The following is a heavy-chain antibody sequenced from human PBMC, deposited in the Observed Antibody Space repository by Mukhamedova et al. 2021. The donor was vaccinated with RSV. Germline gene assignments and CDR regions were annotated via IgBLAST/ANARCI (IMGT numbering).Heavy chain of an antibody. V-gene: IGHV3-21*01. CDR2: ISSGI. J-gene: IGHJ6*02. D-gene: IGHD4-17*01. CDR1: YS. CDR3: ARDRAGDQYGADV. Sequence: YSMNWFRQAPGKGLEWVSSISSGIYYADSVKGRFTISRDNAKKSLYLQMNSLRAEDTAVYYCARDRAGDQYGADVWGQGTTVTGS.